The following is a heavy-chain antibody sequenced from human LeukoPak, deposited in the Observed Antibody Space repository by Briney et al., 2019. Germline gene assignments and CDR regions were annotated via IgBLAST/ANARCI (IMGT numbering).Heavy chain of an antibody. Sequence: ASVKVSCKASGYTFTGYYMHWVRQAPGQGLEWMGWINPNSGGTNYAQKFQGRVTMTRDTSISTAYLQWSSLKASDTAMYYCARGTVTTSRYFDYWGQGTLVTVSS. CDR2: INPNSGGT. CDR3: ARGTVTTSRYFDY. V-gene: IGHV1-2*02. CDR1: GYTFTGYY. D-gene: IGHD4-17*01. J-gene: IGHJ4*02.